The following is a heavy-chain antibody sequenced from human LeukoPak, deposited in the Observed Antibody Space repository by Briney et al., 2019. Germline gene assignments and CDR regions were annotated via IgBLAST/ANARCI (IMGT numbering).Heavy chain of an antibody. Sequence: GGSLRLSRAASGFTFRSYEMNGVRQAPGKGLERGSYISSSGSTLYYADPVKGRFTTSKGNAKISLDLQMNSLRAEDRAVYDSARAWDCSRTSCYTEYYYGMDVWGQGTTVTVS. CDR2: ISSSGSTL. J-gene: IGHJ6*02. V-gene: IGHV3-48*03. CDR1: GFTFRSYE. D-gene: IGHD2-2*02. CDR3: ARAWDCSRTSCYTEYYYGMDV.